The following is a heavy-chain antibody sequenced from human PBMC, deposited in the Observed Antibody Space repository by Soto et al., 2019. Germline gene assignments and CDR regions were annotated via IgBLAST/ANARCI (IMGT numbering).Heavy chain of an antibody. CDR1: GFTFSTYT. CDR3: AKDFTPDGYWDFDY. CDR2: VLQTGSST. D-gene: IGHD4-17*01. Sequence: GWSLRLSCAASGFTFSTYTMSWVRQPPGKGLEWVSAVLQTGSSTFYADSVKGRFTISRDNSKNTLYLQMNNLRDEDTAVYYCAKDFTPDGYWDFDYWGQGTLVTFSS. V-gene: IGHV3-23*01. J-gene: IGHJ4*02.